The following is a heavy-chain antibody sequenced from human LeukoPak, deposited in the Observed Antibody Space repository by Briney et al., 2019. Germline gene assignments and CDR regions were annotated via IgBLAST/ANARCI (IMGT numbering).Heavy chain of an antibody. Sequence: PSETLSLTCSVSGGSISSSSYYWGWIRQPPGKGLEWIGSIYYSGSTYYNPSPKSRVTISVDTSKNQFSLKVSSVTAADTAVYYCARGYCSGGSCYSWFDPWGQGTLVTVSS. J-gene: IGHJ5*02. V-gene: IGHV4-39*01. CDR2: IYYSGST. CDR1: GGSISSSSYY. D-gene: IGHD2-15*01. CDR3: ARGYCSGGSCYSWFDP.